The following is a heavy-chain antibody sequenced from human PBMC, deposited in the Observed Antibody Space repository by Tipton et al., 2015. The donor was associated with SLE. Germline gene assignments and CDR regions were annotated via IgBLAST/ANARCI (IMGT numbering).Heavy chain of an antibody. V-gene: IGHV1-2*06. J-gene: IGHJ5*02. CDR3: ASGGDCFHPASCFLDP. Sequence: QSGAEVKTPGASVKVSCKASGNTFTGYYINWLRQAPGQGLEWMGRINPNSGDTDYARKFQGRVTMSRDTSSSAVYMELSRLRSDDTAVYYCASGGDCFHPASCFLDPWGRGTLVTVSS. D-gene: IGHD2-21*01. CDR1: GNTFTGYY. CDR2: INPNSGDT.